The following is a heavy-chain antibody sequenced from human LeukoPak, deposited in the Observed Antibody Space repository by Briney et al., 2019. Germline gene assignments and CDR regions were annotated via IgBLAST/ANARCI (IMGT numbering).Heavy chain of an antibody. V-gene: IGHV4-34*01. CDR1: GGSFRGYY. CDR3: ARVLYYYCGMDV. D-gene: IGHD3-16*01. CDR2: INHSGST. J-gene: IGHJ6*02. Sequence: SETLSLTCAVYGGSFRGYYWSWIRPPPGKGVEWVGEINHSGSTNYNPSLKSRVTISVDTSKNQFSLKLSSVTAADTAVYYCARVLYYYCGMDVWGQGTTVTVSS.